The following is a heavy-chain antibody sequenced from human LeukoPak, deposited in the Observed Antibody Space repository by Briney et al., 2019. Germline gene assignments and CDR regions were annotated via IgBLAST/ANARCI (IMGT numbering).Heavy chain of an antibody. Sequence: ASVKVSCKASGGTFSSYAISWVRQAPGQGLEWMGGIIPIFGTANYAQKFQGRVTITADESTSTAYMELSSLRSEDTAVYYCATYSEGYCSSTSCYKALFDYWGQGTLVTVSS. CDR2: IIPIFGTA. V-gene: IGHV1-69*13. J-gene: IGHJ4*02. CDR3: ATYSEGYCSSTSCYKALFDY. CDR1: GGTFSSYA. D-gene: IGHD2-2*02.